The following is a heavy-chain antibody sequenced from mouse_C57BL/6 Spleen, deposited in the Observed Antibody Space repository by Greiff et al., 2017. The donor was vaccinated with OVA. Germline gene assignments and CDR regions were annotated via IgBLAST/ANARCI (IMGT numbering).Heavy chain of an antibody. Sequence: VQGVESGPGLVQPSQSLSITCTVSGFSLTSYGVHWVRQSPGKGLEWLGVIWSGGSTDYNAAFISRLSISKDNSKSQVFFKMNSLQADDTAIYYCARGFITTRAMDYWGQGTSVTVSS. CDR2: IWSGGST. J-gene: IGHJ4*01. D-gene: IGHD1-1*01. V-gene: IGHV2-2*01. CDR1: GFSLTSYG. CDR3: ARGFITTRAMDY.